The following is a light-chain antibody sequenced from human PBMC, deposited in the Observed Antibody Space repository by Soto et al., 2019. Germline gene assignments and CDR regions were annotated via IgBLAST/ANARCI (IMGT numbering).Light chain of an antibody. V-gene: IGLV2-23*02. Sequence: QSVLTQPAAVSGSLGQSITISCSGSGRDIGNYNLVSWYQQQPGKVPRLIIYEVNKGPSGVSNRFSGSKSGNTASLTISDIQPDDECLYYCCSYAGSSLWMFGGGTQLTVL. CDR2: EVN. CDR3: CSYAGSSLWM. CDR1: GRDIGNYNL. J-gene: IGLJ7*01.